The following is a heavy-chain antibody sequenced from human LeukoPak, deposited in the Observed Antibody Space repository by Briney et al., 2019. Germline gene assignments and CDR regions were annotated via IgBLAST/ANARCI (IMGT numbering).Heavy chain of an antibody. J-gene: IGHJ5*02. D-gene: IGHD1-26*01. CDR2: ISGSGGST. CDR3: AKDRVGTDYNWFDP. Sequence: GGSLRPSCAASGFTFSSYAMSWVRQAPGKGLEWVSAISGSGGSTYYADSVKGRFTISRDNSKNTLYLQMNSLRAEDTAVYYCAKDRVGTDYNWFDPWGQGTLVTVSS. V-gene: IGHV3-23*01. CDR1: GFTFSSYA.